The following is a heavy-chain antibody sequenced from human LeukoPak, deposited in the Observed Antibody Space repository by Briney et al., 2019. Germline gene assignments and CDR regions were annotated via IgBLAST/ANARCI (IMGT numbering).Heavy chain of an antibody. CDR3: AKRSTLDY. V-gene: IGHV3-23*01. Sequence: GGSLRLSCVASGVTLSNYAMSWARQAPGKGLEWVSGISSSGSGGNTYYADSVKGRFTISRDSSRNTLFLHMNTLRAEDTAIYYCAKRSTLDYWGQGTLVTVSS. CDR2: ISSSGSGGNT. CDR1: GVTLSNYA. J-gene: IGHJ4*02.